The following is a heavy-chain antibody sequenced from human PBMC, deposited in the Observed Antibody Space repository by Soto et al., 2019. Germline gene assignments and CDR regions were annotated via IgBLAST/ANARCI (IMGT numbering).Heavy chain of an antibody. J-gene: IGHJ4*02. CDR2: IRSDGTAT. D-gene: IGHD3-16*01. Sequence: GESLKISCVASGFTFSNYWMHWVRQDPGMGLVWVSSIRSDGTATQYADSVNGRFTVSRDNTKNTLYLQMTSLRAEDTAVYYCAKDLSWGQCDYWGQGTLVTVSS. CDR1: GFTFSNYW. V-gene: IGHV3-74*01. CDR3: AKDLSWGQCDY.